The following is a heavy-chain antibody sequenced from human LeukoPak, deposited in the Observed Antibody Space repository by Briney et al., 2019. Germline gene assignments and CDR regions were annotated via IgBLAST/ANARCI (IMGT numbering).Heavy chain of an antibody. V-gene: IGHV3-33*01. Sequence: GGSLRLSCAASGFTFSTSGMHWVRQAPGKGLEWVAVIWYDGSNKHYAESVKGRFTISRDNAKNSLYLQMNSLRAEDTAVYYCARARGAFDIWGQGTMVTVSS. CDR3: ARARGAFDI. J-gene: IGHJ3*02. CDR1: GFTFSTSG. CDR2: IWYDGSNK.